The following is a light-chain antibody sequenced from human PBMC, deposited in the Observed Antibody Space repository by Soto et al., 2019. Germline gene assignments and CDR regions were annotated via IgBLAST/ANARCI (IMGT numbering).Light chain of an antibody. CDR1: QSVSSSD. V-gene: IGKV3-20*01. CDR2: GAS. Sequence: EIVLTQSPGTLSLSPGERATLSCRASQSVSSSDLAWYQQKPGQAPRPLIYGASSRATSIPARFSGSRSGTDFTLTISRLEPADFAVYYCQQYGSSPYTFGQGTKLEIK. J-gene: IGKJ2*01. CDR3: QQYGSSPYT.